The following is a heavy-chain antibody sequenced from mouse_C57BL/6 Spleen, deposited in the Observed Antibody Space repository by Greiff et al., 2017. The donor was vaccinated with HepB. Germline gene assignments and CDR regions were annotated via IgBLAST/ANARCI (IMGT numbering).Heavy chain of an antibody. CDR2: INPNYGTT. J-gene: IGHJ2*01. CDR3: ARSHYYGSSTGFDY. CDR1: GYSFTDYN. Sequence: VQLQQSGPELVKPGASVKISCKASGYSFTDYNMNWVKQSNRKSLEWIGVINPNYGTTSYNQKFKGKATLTVDQSSSTAYMQLNSLTSEDSAVYYCARSHYYGSSTGFDYWGQGTTLTVSS. V-gene: IGHV1-39*01. D-gene: IGHD1-1*01.